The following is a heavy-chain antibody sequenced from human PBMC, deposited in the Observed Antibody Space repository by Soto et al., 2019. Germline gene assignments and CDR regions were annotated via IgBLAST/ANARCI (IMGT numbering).Heavy chain of an antibody. CDR1: GGSFSGYY. V-gene: IGHV4-34*01. Sequence: QVQLQQRGAGLLKPSETLSLTCAVYGGSFSGYYWSWIRQPPGKGLEWIGEINHSGSTNYNPSLKSRVIISVDTSKNQFSLKLSSVTAAVTAVYYCAREGVAVAGVDYWCQGPLVTVSS. J-gene: IGHJ4*02. CDR3: AREGVAVAGVDY. CDR2: INHSGST. D-gene: IGHD6-19*01.